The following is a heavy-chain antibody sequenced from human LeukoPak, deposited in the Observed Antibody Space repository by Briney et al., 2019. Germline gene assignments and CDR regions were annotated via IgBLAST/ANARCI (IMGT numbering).Heavy chain of an antibody. CDR1: GGSFSGYY. V-gene: IGHV4-34*01. CDR3: ARYSSSWYKYYFDY. J-gene: IGHJ4*02. D-gene: IGHD6-13*01. Sequence: PSETLSLTCAVYGGSFSGYYWSWIRQPPGKGLEWIGEINHSGSTNYNPSLKSRVTISVDTSENQFSLKLSSVTAADTAVYYCARYSSSWYKYYFDYWGQGTLVTVSS. CDR2: INHSGST.